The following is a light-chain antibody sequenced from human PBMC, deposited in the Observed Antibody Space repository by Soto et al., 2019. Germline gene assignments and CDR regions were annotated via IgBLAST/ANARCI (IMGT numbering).Light chain of an antibody. J-gene: IGLJ2*01. Sequence: QAVVTQPPSVSAAPGQKVTISCSGSSSNIGNNYVSWYQQLPGTAPKLLIYENNKRPSGIPDRFSGSKSGTSATLGITGLQTGDEADYYCGTWDSSLSAGGVVFGGGTKLTVL. CDR3: GTWDSSLSAGGVV. V-gene: IGLV1-51*02. CDR1: SSNIGNNY. CDR2: ENN.